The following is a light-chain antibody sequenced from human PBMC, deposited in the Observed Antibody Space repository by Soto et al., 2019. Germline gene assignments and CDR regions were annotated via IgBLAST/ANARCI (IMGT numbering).Light chain of an antibody. CDR2: DAS. CDR3: QQRSNWPPD. V-gene: IGKV3-11*01. J-gene: IGKJ5*01. Sequence: EVVLTQSPATLSLSPGERATLSCRASQSVSSYLAWYQQKPGQAPRLLIYDASNRATGIPARFSGSGSGTDFTLTIISLEPEDFAVYYCQQRSNWPPDFGQGTRLEIK. CDR1: QSVSSY.